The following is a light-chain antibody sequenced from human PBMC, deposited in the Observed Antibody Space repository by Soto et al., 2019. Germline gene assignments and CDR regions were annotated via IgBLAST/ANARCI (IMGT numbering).Light chain of an antibody. V-gene: IGLV2-14*01. Sequence: SALTQPASVSGSPGQSVTISCTGTSSDVGGYDYVSWYQQHPGTAPKLMLYEVNNRPSGVSNRFSGSKSGNTASLIISGLHSEDEADYYCSAYTTTSTLIFGTGTKVTV. CDR3: SAYTTTSTLI. CDR2: EVN. J-gene: IGLJ1*01. CDR1: SSDVGGYDY.